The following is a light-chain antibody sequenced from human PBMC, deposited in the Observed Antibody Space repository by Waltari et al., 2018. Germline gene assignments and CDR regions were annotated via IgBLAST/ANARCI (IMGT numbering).Light chain of an antibody. CDR2: AAS. Sequence: DIQMTQSPSSLSASVGDRVTITCRASQSVSNFLNWYQQKPGEAPKLLIYAASSLQSGVPSRFSCSGSGTDFTLTISSLQPEDFATYYCQQSYNNPPWTFGQGTKVEIK. CDR3: QQSYNNPPWT. CDR1: QSVSNF. J-gene: IGKJ1*01. V-gene: IGKV1-39*01.